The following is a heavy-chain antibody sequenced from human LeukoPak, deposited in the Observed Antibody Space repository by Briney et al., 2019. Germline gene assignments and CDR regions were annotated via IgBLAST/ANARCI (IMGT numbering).Heavy chain of an antibody. V-gene: IGHV4-34*01. Sequence: SETLSLTCAVYGGSFSGYYWSWIRQPPGKGLEWIGSIYYSGSTYYNPSLKSRVTISVDTSKNQFSLKLSSVTAADTAVYYCASLNWSVYDGMDVWGQGTTVTVSS. J-gene: IGHJ6*02. CDR2: IYYSGST. D-gene: IGHD3-3*01. CDR3: ASLNWSVYDGMDV. CDR1: GGSFSGYY.